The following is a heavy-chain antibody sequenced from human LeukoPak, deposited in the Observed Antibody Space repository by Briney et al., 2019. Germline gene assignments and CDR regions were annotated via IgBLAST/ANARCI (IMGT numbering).Heavy chain of an antibody. CDR3: ARGGSSWPLPFDY. D-gene: IGHD6-13*01. CDR2: ISSSSSTI. J-gene: IGHJ4*02. V-gene: IGHV3-48*01. CDR1: GFTFSSYS. Sequence: GGSLRLSCAASGFTFSSYSMNWVRQAPGKGLEWVSYISSSSSTIYYADSVKGRFTISRDNAKNSLYLQMDSLRAEDTAVYYCARGGSSWPLPFDYWGQGTLVTVSS.